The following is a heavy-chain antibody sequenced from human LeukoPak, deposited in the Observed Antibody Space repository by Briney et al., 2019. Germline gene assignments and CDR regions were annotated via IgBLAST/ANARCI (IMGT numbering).Heavy chain of an antibody. Sequence: SETLSLTCTVSGGSISSYYWSWIRQPPGKGLEWIGYIYYSGSTNYNPSLKSRVTISVDTSKNQFSLKLSPVTAADTAVYYCAKAFPADYYDSSATKGNFDYWGQGTLVTVSS. CDR3: AKAFPADYYDSSATKGNFDY. V-gene: IGHV4-59*01. CDR2: IYYSGST. D-gene: IGHD3-22*01. J-gene: IGHJ4*02. CDR1: GGSISSYY.